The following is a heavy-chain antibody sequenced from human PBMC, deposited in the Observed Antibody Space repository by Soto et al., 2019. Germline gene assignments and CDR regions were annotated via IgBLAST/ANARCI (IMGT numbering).Heavy chain of an antibody. J-gene: IGHJ6*04. D-gene: IGHD1-7*01. Sequence: GGSLRLSCAASGFTFSDHYMDWVRQAPGKGLEWVGRIKNKANSYTTEYAASVKGRFSISRDDSKSSLYLQMNSLETEDTAVYYCARGPRIIGTLGVDVWGKGTTVTVSS. CDR3: ARGPRIIGTLGVDV. CDR1: GFTFSDHY. V-gene: IGHV3-72*01. CDR2: IKNKANSYTT.